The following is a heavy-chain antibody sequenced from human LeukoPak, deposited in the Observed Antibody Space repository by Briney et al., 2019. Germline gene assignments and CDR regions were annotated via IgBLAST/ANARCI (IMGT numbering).Heavy chain of an antibody. Sequence: LGGSLRLSCAASGFTFSSYSMNWVRQAPGKGLEWVSSISSSSSYIYYADSVKGRFTISRDNAKNSLYLQMNSLRAEDTTVYYCARAQYSYGHPRKYYFDYWGQGTLVTVSS. D-gene: IGHD5-18*01. CDR1: GFTFSSYS. V-gene: IGHV3-21*01. J-gene: IGHJ4*02. CDR2: ISSSSSYI. CDR3: ARAQYSYGHPRKYYFDY.